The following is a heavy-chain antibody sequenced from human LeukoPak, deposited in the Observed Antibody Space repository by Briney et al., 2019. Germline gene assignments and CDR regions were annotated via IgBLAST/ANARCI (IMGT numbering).Heavy chain of an antibody. CDR3: ARAPFGVVMDDAFNI. D-gene: IGHD3-3*01. Sequence: GASVKVYCKASGGTFSSYAISWVRQAPGQGLEWMGRIIPILGIANYAQKFQGRVTITADKSTSTAYMELSSLRSEDTAVYYCARAPFGVVMDDAFNIWGQGTMVTVSS. CDR1: GGTFSSYA. J-gene: IGHJ3*02. CDR2: IIPILGIA. V-gene: IGHV1-69*04.